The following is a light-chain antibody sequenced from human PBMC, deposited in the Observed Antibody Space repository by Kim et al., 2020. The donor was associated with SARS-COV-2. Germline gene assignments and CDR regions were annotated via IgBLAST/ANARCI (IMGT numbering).Light chain of an antibody. CDR3: AAWDDSLGVGL. J-gene: IGLJ3*02. V-gene: IGLV1-47*02. CDR2: NIN. CDR1: SSNIGTNY. Sequence: QSVLTQPPSASGTPGQRVTISCSGSSSNIGTNYVFWYQRVPGTAPKLLIYNINKRPSGVPDRFSGSKSATSASLAISGLRSEDEADYYCAAWDDSLGVGLFGGGTQLTVL.